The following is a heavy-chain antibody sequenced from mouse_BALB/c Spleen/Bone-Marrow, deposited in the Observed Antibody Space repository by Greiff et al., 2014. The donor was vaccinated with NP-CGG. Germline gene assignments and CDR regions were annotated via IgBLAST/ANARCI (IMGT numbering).Heavy chain of an antibody. CDR3: ARRDGSYFDY. V-gene: IGHV1-54*01. J-gene: IGHJ2*01. CDR2: INPRSGGT. Sequence: QVQLKQSGAELVRPGTSVKVSCKASGYAFTNYLIEWVKQRPGQGLEWIGMINPRSGGTNYNEKFKGKATLTADKSSSTAYMQLSSLTSDDSAVYFCARRDGSYFDYWGQGTTLTVSS. D-gene: IGHD3-3*01. CDR1: GYAFTNYL.